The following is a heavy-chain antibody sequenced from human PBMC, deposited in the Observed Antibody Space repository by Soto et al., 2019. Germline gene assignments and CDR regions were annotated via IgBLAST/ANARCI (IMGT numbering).Heavy chain of an antibody. Sequence: EVQLVESGGGVVKPGGSLRLSCAASGFTFNNAWMNWVRQAPGKGLEWVGRIRSNADGGTTDYPAPVKDRFTISRDDSKNTLHLQMNSLKTEDTAVYYCTTEPDYSNYFEYWGEGTLVTVGS. V-gene: IGHV3-15*07. CDR1: GFTFNNAW. D-gene: IGHD4-4*01. CDR3: TTEPDYSNYFEY. J-gene: IGHJ4*02. CDR2: IRSNADGGTT.